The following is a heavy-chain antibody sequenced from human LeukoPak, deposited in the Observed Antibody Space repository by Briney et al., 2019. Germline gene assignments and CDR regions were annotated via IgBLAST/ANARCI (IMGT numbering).Heavy chain of an antibody. CDR1: RGSLSGYY. J-gene: IGHJ4*02. V-gene: IGHV4-59*01. CDR3: ARGRYTLDY. CDR2: ISYSGST. D-gene: IGHD2-2*02. Sequence: SGTLSLTCTVCRGSLSGYYWSWLRQPPGKGLEWIGFISYSGSTNYNPSLKSRVALSVDTSKNQFSLRLSSVAAADTAVYYCARGRYTLDYWGQGTLVTVSS.